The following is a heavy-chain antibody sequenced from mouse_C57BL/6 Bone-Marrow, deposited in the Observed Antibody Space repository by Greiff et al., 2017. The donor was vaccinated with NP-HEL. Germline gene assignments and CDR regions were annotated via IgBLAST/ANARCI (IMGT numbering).Heavy chain of an antibody. CDR1: GYTFTSYW. CDR3: ASSDSSGLGD. D-gene: IGHD3-2*02. J-gene: IGHJ3*01. CDR2: IDPSDSYT. Sequence: QVQLQQPGAELVMPGASVKLSCKASGYTFTSYWMHWVQQRPGQGLEWIGAIDPSDSYTNYNQKFKGKSTLTVDKSSSTAYMQLSSLTSEDSAVYYCASSDSSGLGDWGQGTLVTVSA. V-gene: IGHV1-69*01.